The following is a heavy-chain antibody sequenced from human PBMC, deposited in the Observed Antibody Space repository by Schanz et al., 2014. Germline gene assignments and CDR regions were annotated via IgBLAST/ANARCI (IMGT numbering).Heavy chain of an antibody. J-gene: IGHJ4*01. CDR2: ISSSSSYI. CDR1: GFTFSSYA. Sequence: VQLVESGGGLVKPGGSLRLSCAASGFTFSSYAMSWVRQAPGKGLEWVSSISSSSSYIYYADSVKGRFTISRDNAKNSLYLQMNSLRAEDTAVYYCAREQIMAAAGLGDYWGHGTLVTVSS. CDR3: AREQIMAAAGLGDY. D-gene: IGHD6-13*01. V-gene: IGHV3-21*02.